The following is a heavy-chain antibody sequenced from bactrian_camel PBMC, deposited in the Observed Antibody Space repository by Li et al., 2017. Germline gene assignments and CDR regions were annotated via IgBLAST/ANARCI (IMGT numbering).Heavy chain of an antibody. CDR1: GNNLGAYT. CDR2: IDTHSTI. V-gene: IGHV3S56*01. D-gene: IGHD1*01. Sequence: HVQLVEYGGDSVQAGGSLTLSCKYSGNNLGAYTLAWFRQAPGQAREGVAAIDTHSTIDYADSVKGRFTTSQDNGKRAVHLEMNNLEPEDSAVYLCAAWDVWGGNRCYAGKYTVGDHGHWGQ. J-gene: IGHJ4*01. CDR3: AAWDVWGGNRCYAGKYTVGDHGH.